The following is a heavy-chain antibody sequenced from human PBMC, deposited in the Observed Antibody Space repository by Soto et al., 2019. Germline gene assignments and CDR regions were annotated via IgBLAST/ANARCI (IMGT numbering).Heavy chain of an antibody. CDR3: AKDKHYTGSGYSDY. V-gene: IGHV3-23*01. D-gene: IGHD3-22*01. CDR1: GLTFSSYA. CDR2: ISGSGTT. J-gene: IGHJ4*02. Sequence: GGSLRLSCAASGLTFSSYAMNWARQAPGKGLEWVSAISGSGTTNYADSVKGRSTISRDNSKNMLYLQMNSLRPEDTAIYYCAKDKHYTGSGYSDYWAQGTLVTVSS.